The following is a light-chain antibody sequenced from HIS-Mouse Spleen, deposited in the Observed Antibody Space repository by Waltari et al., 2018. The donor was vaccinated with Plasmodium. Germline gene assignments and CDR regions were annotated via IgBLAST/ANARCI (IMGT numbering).Light chain of an antibody. Sequence: QSVLTQPPSASGTPGPTVTISCSRTSSNIGSTNLNWYQPLPGTAPKLLIYRNNQRPSGVPDRFSGSKSGTSASLAISGLQSEDEADYYCAAWDDSLNGYVFGTGTKVTVL. J-gene: IGLJ1*01. CDR1: SSNIGSTN. V-gene: IGLV1-44*01. CDR2: RNN. CDR3: AAWDDSLNGYV.